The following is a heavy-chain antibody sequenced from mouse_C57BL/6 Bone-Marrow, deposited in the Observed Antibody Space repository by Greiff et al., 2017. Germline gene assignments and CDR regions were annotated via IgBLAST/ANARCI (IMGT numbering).Heavy chain of an antibody. D-gene: IGHD5-1*01. J-gene: IGHJ4*01. CDR3: ARWTYQLGMDY. CDR1: GYTFTSYT. CDR2: INPSSGYT. Sequence: QVQLQQSGAELARPGASVKMSCKASGYTFTSYTMHWVKQRPGQGLEWIGYINPSSGYTKYNQKFKDKATLTADKSSSTAYMQLSSLTSEDSAVYYCARWTYQLGMDYWGQGTSVTVSS. V-gene: IGHV1-4*01.